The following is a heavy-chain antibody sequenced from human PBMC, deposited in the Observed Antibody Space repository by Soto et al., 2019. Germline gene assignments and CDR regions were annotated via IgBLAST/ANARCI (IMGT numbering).Heavy chain of an antibody. CDR1: XFTFSTYW. CDR3: ARQGNFGSYYQAFDY. V-gene: IGHV3-74*01. Sequence: PGGSLRLSXXGXXFTFSTYWMHWVRQALGKGLVWVSRINSDGSGTTYADSVQGRFTVSRDNAENTLYLQMNNLRAEDTAVYYCARQGNFGSYYQAFDYWGQGTLVTVSS. J-gene: IGHJ4*02. D-gene: IGHD2-15*01. CDR2: INSDGSGT.